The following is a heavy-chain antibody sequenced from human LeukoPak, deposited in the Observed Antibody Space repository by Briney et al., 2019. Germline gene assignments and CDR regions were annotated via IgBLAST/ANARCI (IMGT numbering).Heavy chain of an antibody. CDR3: AKDSRGGWSGYFDY. Sequence: GGSLRLSCVASGFSFTSSGMYWVRQAPGKGLEWVAVIWHDGSAEFYADSVKGRFSISRDNSRSMFYLQMDSLRDDDTAVYFCAKDSRGGWSGYFDYWGQGTLVTVSS. J-gene: IGHJ4*02. CDR1: GFSFTSSG. D-gene: IGHD6-19*01. CDR2: IWHDGSAE. V-gene: IGHV3-33*06.